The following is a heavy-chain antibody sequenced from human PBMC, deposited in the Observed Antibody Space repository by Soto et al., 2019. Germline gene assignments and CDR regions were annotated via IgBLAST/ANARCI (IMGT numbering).Heavy chain of an antibody. J-gene: IGHJ6*02. CDR2: ISYDGSNK. CDR1: GFTFSSYG. CDR3: AKDLRKDSGWSMPDGPRAYYYYYGMDV. D-gene: IGHD6-19*01. Sequence: QPGGSLRLSCAASGFTFSSYGMHWVRQAPGKGLEWVAVISYDGSNKYYADSVKGRFTISRDNSKNTLYLQMNSLRAEDTAVYYCAKDLRKDSGWSMPDGPRAYYYYYGMDVWGQGTTVTVSS. V-gene: IGHV3-30*18.